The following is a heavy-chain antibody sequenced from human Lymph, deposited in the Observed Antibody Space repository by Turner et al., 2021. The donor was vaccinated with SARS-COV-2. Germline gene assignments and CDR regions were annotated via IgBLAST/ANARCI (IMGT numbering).Heavy chain of an antibody. Sequence: EVQLVESGGGLVQPGGSLRLSCAASGFTFSLYWMSCVRQAPGKGQEWVANIKQDVSEKYYVDSVKGRFTISRDNAKNSLYLQMNSLRAEDTAVYYCARVEMATISFDYWGQGTLVPVSS. CDR2: IKQDVSEK. J-gene: IGHJ4*02. CDR3: ARVEMATISFDY. CDR1: GFTFSLYW. V-gene: IGHV3-7*01.